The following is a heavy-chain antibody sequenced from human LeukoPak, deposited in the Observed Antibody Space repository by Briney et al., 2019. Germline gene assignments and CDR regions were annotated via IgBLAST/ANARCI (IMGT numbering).Heavy chain of an antibody. Sequence: GGSLRLSCAASGFAFSNCAMGWVRQAPGKGLEWVSATSGSGGNTYYEDSVKGRFTISRDNSKGTLYLLMNSLRTEDTAVYYCLPRIFGVVIDDCWGQGTLVTVSS. D-gene: IGHD3-3*01. CDR1: GFAFSNCA. CDR2: TSGSGGNT. V-gene: IGHV3-23*01. J-gene: IGHJ4*02. CDR3: LPRIFGVVIDDC.